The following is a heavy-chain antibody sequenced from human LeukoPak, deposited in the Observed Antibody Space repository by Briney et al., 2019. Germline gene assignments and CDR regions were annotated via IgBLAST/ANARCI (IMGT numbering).Heavy chain of an antibody. J-gene: IGHJ4*02. Sequence: GGSLRHSCAAPGFTFSSYAMSLVRQALGKRLEWVSAISGSGGSTYYADSVKGRFTISRDNSKNTLYLQMNSLRAEDTAVYYCAKDQYGGSFDYWGQGTLVTVSS. CDR1: GFTFSSYA. V-gene: IGHV3-23*01. D-gene: IGHD4-23*01. CDR2: ISGSGGST. CDR3: AKDQYGGSFDY.